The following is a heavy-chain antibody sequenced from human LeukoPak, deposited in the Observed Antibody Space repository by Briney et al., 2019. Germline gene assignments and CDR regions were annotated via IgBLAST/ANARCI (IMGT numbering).Heavy chain of an antibody. Sequence: ASVKVSCKASGYTFTSYYMHWVRQAPGQGLEWMGIINPSGGSTSYAQKFQGRVTMTRDTSTSTAYMELRSLRSDDTAVYYCARGPTDYYDFWSGSNPFFYWGQGTLVTVSS. D-gene: IGHD3-3*01. V-gene: IGHV1-46*01. CDR1: GYTFTSYY. CDR2: INPSGGST. CDR3: ARGPTDYYDFWSGSNPFFY. J-gene: IGHJ4*02.